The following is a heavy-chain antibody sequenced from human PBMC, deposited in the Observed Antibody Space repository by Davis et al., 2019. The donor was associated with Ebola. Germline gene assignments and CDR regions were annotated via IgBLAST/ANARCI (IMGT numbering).Heavy chain of an antibody. Sequence: SLIISCAASGFTVSINHMSWLRQAPGKGLEWVSVIYGGGSTYYADSVKGRFTISRDNSYSMVYLQMNSLRPEDTAVYYCARACVHVADTGDAFDIWGLGTMVTVSS. CDR1: GFTVSINH. CDR3: ARACVHVADTGDAFDI. V-gene: IGHV3-53*05. D-gene: IGHD6-19*01. CDR2: IYGGGST. J-gene: IGHJ3*02.